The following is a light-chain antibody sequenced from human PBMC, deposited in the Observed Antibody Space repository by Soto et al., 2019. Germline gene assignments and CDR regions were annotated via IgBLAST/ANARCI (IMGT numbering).Light chain of an antibody. CDR3: SSYTSSGTYV. V-gene: IGLV2-14*01. CDR2: EVS. Sequence: QSALTQPASVSGSPGQSITISCTGTSSDVGVYNYVSRYQQHPGKAPKLMIYEVSDRPSGVSNRFSGSKSGNTASLTISGLQAEDEADYYCSSYTSSGTYVFGTGTKLTVL. CDR1: SSDVGVYNY. J-gene: IGLJ1*01.